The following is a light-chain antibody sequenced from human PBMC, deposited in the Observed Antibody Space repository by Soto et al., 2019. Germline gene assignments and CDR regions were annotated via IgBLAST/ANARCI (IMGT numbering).Light chain of an antibody. CDR2: MAS. J-gene: IGKJ4*01. CDR1: QSLLYTNGYNY. CDR3: MQGSNWPLT. V-gene: IGKV2-28*01. Sequence: DIVMTQSPLSLSVTPGEPASISCRSSQSLLYTNGYNYLDWYVQKPGQSPQLLIYMASTRAPGVPDRFSGSGSGTAFTLTISRVEADDVGIYYCMQGSNWPLTFGGGTKVDIK.